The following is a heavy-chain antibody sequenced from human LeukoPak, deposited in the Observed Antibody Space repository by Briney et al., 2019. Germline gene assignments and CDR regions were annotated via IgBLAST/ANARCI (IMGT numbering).Heavy chain of an antibody. CDR3: ARRDYTLRFLEWGQAIGDAFDI. CDR2: IYPGDSDT. J-gene: IGHJ3*02. V-gene: IGHV5-51*01. Sequence: GESLKISCKASGYNFTGYWIDWVRQMPGKGLQWMGIIYPGDSDTRYSPSSQGQVTISADKSISTAYLQWGSLKASDTAMYYCARRDYTLRFLEWGQAIGDAFDIWGQGTMVTVSS. D-gene: IGHD3-3*01. CDR1: GYNFTGYW.